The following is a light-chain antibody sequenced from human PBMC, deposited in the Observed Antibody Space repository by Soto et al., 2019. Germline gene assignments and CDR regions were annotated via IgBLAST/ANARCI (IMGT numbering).Light chain of an antibody. V-gene: IGKV1-9*01. CDR2: EAS. CDR1: QDISHY. CDR3: QQCSSYSWT. Sequence: FTQSPSSLSASDGERVTLSCRASQDISHYVAWYQQKPGKAPKVLIYEASTLQSGVPSRFSGSGSGTEFTLTISSLQPDDFATFYCQQCSSYSWTFGQGTKV. J-gene: IGKJ1*01.